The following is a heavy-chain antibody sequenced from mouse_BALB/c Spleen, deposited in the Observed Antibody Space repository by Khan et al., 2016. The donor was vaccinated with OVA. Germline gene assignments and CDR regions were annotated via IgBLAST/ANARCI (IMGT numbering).Heavy chain of an antibody. CDR3: ARISSYWYSDV. CDR2: LNTYTGEP. CDR1: GYTFTNYG. D-gene: IGHD6-2*01. J-gene: IGHJ1*01. Sequence: QIQLVQSGPELKKPGETVKISCKASGYTFTNYGMNWVKQAPGKGLRWMGWLNTYTGEPTYDDDFKGRFVFSLETSASNAYLQISNLKNEDMTTYFCARISSYWYSDVWGAGTTVTVSS. V-gene: IGHV9-1*02.